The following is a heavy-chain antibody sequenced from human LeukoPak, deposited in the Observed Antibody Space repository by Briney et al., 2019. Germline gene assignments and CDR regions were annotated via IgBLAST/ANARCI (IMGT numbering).Heavy chain of an antibody. CDR1: GFSLSTTGVG. CDR2: IYWDDDK. J-gene: IGHJ4*02. Sequence: SGPTLVNPTQTLTLTCTFSGFSLSTTGVGVAWIRQPPGKALEWLALIYWDDDKRYSPSVKSRLTITKDTSKNQVVQTMSNMDPVDTATYFCAHRRGYQFDYWGQGTLVTASS. CDR3: AHRRGYQFDY. V-gene: IGHV2-5*02. D-gene: IGHD2-2*01.